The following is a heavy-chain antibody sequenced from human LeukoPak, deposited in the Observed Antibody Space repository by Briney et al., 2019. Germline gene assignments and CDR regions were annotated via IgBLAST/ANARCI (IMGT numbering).Heavy chain of an antibody. V-gene: IGHV1-18*01. CDR3: AREIEVPHTTVDFDF. CDR2: ISAYNGNT. Sequence: ASVKVSCKASGYTFTNYGISWVRQAPGQGLEWMGWISAYNGNTNYAQKLQGRVTMTTDTSTSTAYMELRSLRSDDTAVYYCAREIEVPHTTVDFDFWGQGTLVTVSS. J-gene: IGHJ4*02. CDR1: GYTFTNYG. D-gene: IGHD4-23*01.